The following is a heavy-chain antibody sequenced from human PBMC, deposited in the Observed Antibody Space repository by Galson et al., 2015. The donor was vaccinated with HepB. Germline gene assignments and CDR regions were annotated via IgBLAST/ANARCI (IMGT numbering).Heavy chain of an antibody. CDR1: GYSFTSYW. CDR2: IDPIDSYT. J-gene: IGHJ6*02. CDR3: ARHGTPGAADYHYYAMDG. V-gene: IGHV5-10-1*01. D-gene: IGHD3-10*01. Sequence: QSGAEVKKPGESLRISCKGSGYSFTSYWISWVRQMPGKGLEWMGRIDPIDSYTNYSPSFQGHVTISADTSISTAYLQWSSLKASDTAMYYCARHGTPGAADYHYYAMDGWGQGTTVIVSS.